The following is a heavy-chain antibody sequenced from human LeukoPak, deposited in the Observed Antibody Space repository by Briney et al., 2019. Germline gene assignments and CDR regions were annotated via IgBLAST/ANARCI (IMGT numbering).Heavy chain of an antibody. CDR3: ARDRSSSGDSSFDI. CDR2: ISYDGSNK. Sequence: GGSPRLSCAASGFTFSSYAMHWVRQAPGKGLEWVAVISYDGSNKYYADSVKGRFTISRDNSKNTLYLQMNSLRAEDTAVYYCARDRSSSGDSSFDIWGQGTMVTVSS. V-gene: IGHV3-30*04. CDR1: GFTFSSYA. J-gene: IGHJ3*02. D-gene: IGHD1-26*01.